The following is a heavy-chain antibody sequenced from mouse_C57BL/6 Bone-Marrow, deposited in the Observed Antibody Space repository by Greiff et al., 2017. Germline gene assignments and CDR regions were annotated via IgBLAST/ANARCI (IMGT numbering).Heavy chain of an antibody. CDR2: ISYDGSN. CDR3: ARDLPY. CDR1: GYSITSGYY. Sequence: EVKLQESGPGLVKPSQSLSLTCSVTGYSITSGYYWNWIRQFPGNKLEWMGYISYDGSNNYNPSLKNRISITRDTSKNQFFLKLNSVTTEDTATYYCARDLPYWGQGTLVTVSA. V-gene: IGHV3-6*01. J-gene: IGHJ3*01.